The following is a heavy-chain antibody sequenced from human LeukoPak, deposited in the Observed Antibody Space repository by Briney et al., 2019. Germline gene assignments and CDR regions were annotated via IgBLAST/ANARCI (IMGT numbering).Heavy chain of an antibody. CDR2: ISSSSTYI. D-gene: IGHD6-13*01. J-gene: IGHJ4*02. CDR1: GFTFSSYS. CDR3: ASQYTSSRIFDD. V-gene: IGHV3-21*01. Sequence: GGSLRLSCAASGFTFSSYSMNWVRQAPGKGLEWVSSISSSSTYIYYADSVKGRFTVSRDNARNSLYLQMNSLRAEDTAVYFCASQYTSSRIFDDWGQGTLVTVSS.